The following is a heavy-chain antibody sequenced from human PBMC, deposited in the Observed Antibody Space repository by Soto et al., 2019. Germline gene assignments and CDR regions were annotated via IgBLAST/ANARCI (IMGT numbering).Heavy chain of an antibody. D-gene: IGHD3-10*01. CDR1: GFTFSSYD. V-gene: IGHV3-13*01. J-gene: IGHJ6*02. CDR2: IGTAGDT. CDR3: ARNTDLWFGEKPGPDYGMDV. Sequence: GGSLRLSCAASGFTFSSYDMHWVRQATGKGLEWVSAIGTAGDTYYPGSVKGRFTISRENAKNSLYLQMNSLRAGDTAVYYCARNTDLWFGEKPGPDYGMDVWGQGTTVTVSS.